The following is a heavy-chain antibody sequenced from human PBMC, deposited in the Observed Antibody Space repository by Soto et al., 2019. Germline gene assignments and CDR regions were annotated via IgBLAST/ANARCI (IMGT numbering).Heavy chain of an antibody. J-gene: IGHJ6*02. V-gene: IGHV1-69*01. D-gene: IGHD1-1*01. CDR1: GGTFNRYT. CDR2: IIPIFGTA. Sequence: VQLVQSGAEVKKPGSSVKLSCKASGGTFNRYTISWVRQAPGQGLEWMGGIIPIFGTANYAPTFQGRVAIIADESTSAAYMELRSLRSEDTGVYYCALWGFRDGNNSKYNYSGMDVWGQGTTVTVSS. CDR3: ALWGFRDGNNSKYNYSGMDV.